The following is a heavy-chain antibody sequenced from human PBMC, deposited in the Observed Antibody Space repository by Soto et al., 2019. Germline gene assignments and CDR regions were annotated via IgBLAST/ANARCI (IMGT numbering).Heavy chain of an antibody. D-gene: IGHD6-19*01. CDR1: GYTCTSYG. Sequence: VASVKVSCKASGYTCTSYGISWVREAPGEGLEWMGWISAYNGNTNYAQKFQGRVTMTTDTSTSTAYMEQRSLRYDDPAVTYCARDQAYSSGWQVGGAFDICGQGTMVTVSS. J-gene: IGHJ3*02. CDR3: ARDQAYSSGWQVGGAFDI. CDR2: ISAYNGNT. V-gene: IGHV1-18*01.